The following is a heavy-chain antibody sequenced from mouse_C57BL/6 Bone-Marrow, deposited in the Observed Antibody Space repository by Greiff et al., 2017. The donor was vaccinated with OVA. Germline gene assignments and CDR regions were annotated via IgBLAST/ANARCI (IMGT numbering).Heavy chain of an antibody. D-gene: IGHD1-1*01. Sequence: QVQLQQPGAELVKPGDSVKLSCTASGYTFTSYWMHWVKQRPGRGLVWIGRIDPNSGGTKYNEKFKSKATLTVDTPSSTSYMQISSLTSEDSAVYYCAISFYVAWFAYWGQGTLVTVSA. J-gene: IGHJ3*01. CDR3: AISFYVAWFAY. V-gene: IGHV1-72*01. CDR1: GYTFTSYW. CDR2: IDPNSGGT.